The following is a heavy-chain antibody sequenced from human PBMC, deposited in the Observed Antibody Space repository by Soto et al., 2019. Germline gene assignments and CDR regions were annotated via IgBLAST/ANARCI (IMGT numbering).Heavy chain of an antibody. V-gene: IGHV4-59*01. J-gene: IGHJ6*02. CDR1: GGSINAFF. CDR2: IFYSGST. CDR3: ATQTGLYYYGLDV. Sequence: SETLSLTCTVSGGSINAFFWSWVRQPPGKGLESIGYIFYSGSTNYNPSLKSRVTISLNTSKTQFSLNLTSVTAADTAVYYCATQTGLYYYGLDVWGQGTMVTVSS.